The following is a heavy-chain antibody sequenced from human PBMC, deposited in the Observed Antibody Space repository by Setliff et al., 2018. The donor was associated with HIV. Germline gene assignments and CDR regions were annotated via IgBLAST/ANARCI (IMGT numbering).Heavy chain of an antibody. CDR2: IVPMFDSS. Sequence: SVKVSCKASGGTFKSYAISWVRQAPGQGLEWVGGIVPMFDSSNYAQKFQGRVTFTAAESTSTFYMDLSSLRSEDSAVYYCARDSGYSYGVKGGMDVWGQGTTVTVSS. D-gene: IGHD5-18*01. CDR1: GGTFKSYA. V-gene: IGHV1-69*13. J-gene: IGHJ6*02. CDR3: ARDSGYSYGVKGGMDV.